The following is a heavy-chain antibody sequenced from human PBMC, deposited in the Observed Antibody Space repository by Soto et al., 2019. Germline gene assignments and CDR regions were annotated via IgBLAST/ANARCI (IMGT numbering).Heavy chain of an antibody. CDR3: ARGGGYDFWSGSLDY. D-gene: IGHD3-3*01. CDR1: GGTFSSYA. J-gene: IGHJ4*02. Sequence: QVQLVQSGAEVKKPGSSVKVSCKASGGTFSSYAISWVRQAPGQGLEWMVGIIPICGTGNYAQKFQGRVTIPADESTNTAYMELSSLRPEDTAVYYCARGGGYDFWSGSLDYWGQGPLVTVS. V-gene: IGHV1-69*12. CDR2: IIPICGTG.